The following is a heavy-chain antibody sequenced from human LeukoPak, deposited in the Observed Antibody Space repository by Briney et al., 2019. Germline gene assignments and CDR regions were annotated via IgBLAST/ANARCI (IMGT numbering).Heavy chain of an antibody. V-gene: IGHV4-34*01. D-gene: IGHD6-13*01. CDR3: ARVSPLERTDRYSSGWYRPYFDY. CDR1: GGSFSGYY. Sequence: PSETLSLTCAVYGGSFSGYYWNWIRQPPGKGLEWIGEINQSESTNYNPSFKSRVTISVDTSKNQFSLKLSSVTAADTAVYYCARVSPLERTDRYSSGWYRPYFDYWGQGTLVTVSS. CDR2: INQSEST. J-gene: IGHJ4*02.